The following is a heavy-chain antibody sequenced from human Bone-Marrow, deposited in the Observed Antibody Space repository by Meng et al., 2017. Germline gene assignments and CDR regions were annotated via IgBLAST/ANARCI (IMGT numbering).Heavy chain of an antibody. CDR3: ARVSSGYSHFDY. Sequence: GESLKISCVASGFTFSTSWMHWVRQAPGKGLLWVSRMNDDGSDTDYADSVRGRFTISRDNAKNTLYLQMNSLRAEDTAVYYCARVSSGYSHFDYWGQGTLVTVSS. V-gene: IGHV3-74*01. CDR2: MNDDGSDT. J-gene: IGHJ4*02. CDR1: GFTFSTSW. D-gene: IGHD3-22*01.